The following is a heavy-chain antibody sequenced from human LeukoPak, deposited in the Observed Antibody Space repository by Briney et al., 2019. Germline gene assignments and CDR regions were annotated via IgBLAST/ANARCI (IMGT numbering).Heavy chain of an antibody. D-gene: IGHD6-19*01. CDR1: GDRVSSNSAA. CDR2: TYYRSKWYN. Sequence: SQTLSLTRAISGDRVSSNSAAWNWIRQSPSRGLEWLGRTYYRSKWYNDYAVSVKSRITINPDTSKNQFSMQLNSVTPEHTAEYYCAIAVAGSGASDIWGQGTMVTVSS. J-gene: IGHJ3*02. V-gene: IGHV6-1*01. CDR3: AIAVAGSGASDI.